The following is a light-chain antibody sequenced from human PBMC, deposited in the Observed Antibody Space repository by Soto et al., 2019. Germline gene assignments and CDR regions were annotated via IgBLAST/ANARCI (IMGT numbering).Light chain of an antibody. CDR3: YSYTASDIGV. CDR2: AVS. CDR1: NSDVGRYNF. J-gene: IGLJ3*02. Sequence: HSALTQPRSVSGSPGQSVTISCTGTNSDVGRYNFVSWYQQLPGKAPKLLISAVSQRPSGVPDRFSGSKSGNTASLTISGLQADDEADYFCYSYTASDIGVFGGGTKLTVL. V-gene: IGLV2-11*01.